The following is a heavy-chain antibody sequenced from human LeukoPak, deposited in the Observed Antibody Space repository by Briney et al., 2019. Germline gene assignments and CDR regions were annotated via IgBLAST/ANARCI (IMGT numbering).Heavy chain of an antibody. V-gene: IGHV3-21*01. CDR3: ARDRAKLELRSPPGSYYYMDV. D-gene: IGHD1-7*01. Sequence: GGSLRLSCAASGFTFSSYSMNWVRQAPGKGLEWVSSISSSSSYIYYADSVKGRFTISRDNAKNSLYLLMNSLRAEDTAVYYCARDRAKLELRSPPGSYYYMDVWGKGTTVTVSS. J-gene: IGHJ6*03. CDR1: GFTFSSYS. CDR2: ISSSSSYI.